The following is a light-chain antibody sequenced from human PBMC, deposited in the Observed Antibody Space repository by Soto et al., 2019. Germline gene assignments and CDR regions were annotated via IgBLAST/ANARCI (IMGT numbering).Light chain of an antibody. Sequence: VLTQPPSASGTPGQRVTISCSGSSSNIGSNYVYWYQQLPGTAPKLLIYRNNQRPSGVPDRFSGSKSGTSASMAISGLRSEDEADYYCAAWDDSLSGRYVFGTGTKVTVL. CDR3: AAWDDSLSGRYV. J-gene: IGLJ1*01. CDR1: SSNIGSNY. CDR2: RNN. V-gene: IGLV1-47*01.